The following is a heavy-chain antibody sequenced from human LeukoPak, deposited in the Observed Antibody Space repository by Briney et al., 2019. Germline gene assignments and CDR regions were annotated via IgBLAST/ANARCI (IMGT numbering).Heavy chain of an antibody. V-gene: IGHV3-7*01. CDR2: IKQDGSEK. CDR1: GFTFSSYW. D-gene: IGHD4-11*01. J-gene: IGHJ6*03. Sequence: GGSLRLSCAASGFTFSSYWMSLVRQAPGKGLEWVANIKQDGSEKYYVDSVKGRFTISRDNAKNSLYLQMNSLRAEDTAVYYCARVPSNYGSAHFYYYYMDVWGKGTTVTVSS. CDR3: ARVPSNYGSAHFYYYYMDV.